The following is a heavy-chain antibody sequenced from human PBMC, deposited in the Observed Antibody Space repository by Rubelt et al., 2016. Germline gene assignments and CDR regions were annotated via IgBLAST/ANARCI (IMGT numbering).Heavy chain of an antibody. CDR1: GYTFTDYY. J-gene: IGHJ4*02. Sequence: QVQLVQSGAEVKKPGASVKVSCKASGYTFTDYYLHWVRQAPGQGLEWMGWINPYSGGTDYAQKFQGRVTMTRDTSISTAYMELSRLTSDDAAVYYCGRDFRRYQLLPIDDWGQGTLVTVSS. D-gene: IGHD2-2*01. CDR2: INPYSGGT. CDR3: GRDFRRYQLLPIDD. V-gene: IGHV1-2*02.